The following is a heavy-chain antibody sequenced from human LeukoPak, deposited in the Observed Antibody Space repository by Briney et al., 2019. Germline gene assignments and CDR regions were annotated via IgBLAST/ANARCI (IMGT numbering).Heavy chain of an antibody. Sequence: ASVKVSFKASGYTFTSYYMHWVRQAPGQGLEWMGIINPSGGSTSYAQKFQGRVTMTRDTSTSTVYMELSSLRSEDTAVYYCASGGNAYYYYYGMDVWGQGTTVTVSS. CDR3: ASGGNAYYYYYGMDV. CDR2: INPSGGST. J-gene: IGHJ6*02. CDR1: GYTFTSYY. D-gene: IGHD4-23*01. V-gene: IGHV1-46*01.